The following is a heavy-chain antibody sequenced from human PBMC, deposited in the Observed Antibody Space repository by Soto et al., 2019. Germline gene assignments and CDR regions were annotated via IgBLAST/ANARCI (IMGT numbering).Heavy chain of an antibody. J-gene: IGHJ4*02. CDR2: ISAYNGNT. D-gene: IGHD5-18*01. Sequence: ASVKVSCKASGYTFTSCGISWVRQAPGQGLEWMGWISAYNGNTNYAQKLQGRVTMTTDTSTSTAYMELRSLRSDDTAVYYCARVVQLWSSDFFDYWGQGTLVTVSS. V-gene: IGHV1-18*01. CDR3: ARVVQLWSSDFFDY. CDR1: GYTFTSCG.